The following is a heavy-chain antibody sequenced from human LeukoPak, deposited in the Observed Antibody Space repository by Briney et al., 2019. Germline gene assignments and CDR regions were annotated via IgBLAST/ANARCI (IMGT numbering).Heavy chain of an antibody. Sequence: RASVKVSCKASGYTFTSYYMHWVRQAPGQGLEWMGIINPSGGSTSYAQKFQGRVTMTRDTSTSTVYMELSSLRPEDTAVYYCARDGYCSSTSCYDFDYWGQGTLVTVSS. J-gene: IGHJ4*02. V-gene: IGHV1-46*01. CDR3: ARDGYCSSTSCYDFDY. CDR1: GYTFTSYY. D-gene: IGHD2-2*03. CDR2: INPSGGST.